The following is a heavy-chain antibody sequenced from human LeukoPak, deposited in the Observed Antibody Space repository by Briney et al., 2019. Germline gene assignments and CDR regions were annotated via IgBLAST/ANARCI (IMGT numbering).Heavy chain of an antibody. CDR3: AKAHLRYFDWLSTDY. Sequence: GGSLRLSCAASGFTFSSYAMSWVRQAPGKGREWVSAISDSGSSTFYADSVKGRFTISRDNSKNTLYLQMNSLRAEDTAVYYCAKAHLRYFDWLSTDYWGQGTLVTVSS. J-gene: IGHJ4*02. V-gene: IGHV3-23*01. CDR1: GFTFSSYA. CDR2: ISDSGSST. D-gene: IGHD3-9*01.